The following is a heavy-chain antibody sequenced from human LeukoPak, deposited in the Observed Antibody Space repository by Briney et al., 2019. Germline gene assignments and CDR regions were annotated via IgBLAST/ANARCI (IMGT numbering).Heavy chain of an antibody. J-gene: IGHJ4*02. CDR1: GFTFSSYS. CDR3: AKDGRSDLGDHHEYFDY. Sequence: GGSLRLSCAASGFTFSSYSMNWVRQAPGKGLEWVSAVSYTGGMTYYADSVKGRFTISRDNSKNTLYLQMNGLRAEDTAVYYCAKDGRSDLGDHHEYFDYWGQGTLVTVSS. CDR2: VSYTGGMT. D-gene: IGHD4-17*01. V-gene: IGHV3-23*01.